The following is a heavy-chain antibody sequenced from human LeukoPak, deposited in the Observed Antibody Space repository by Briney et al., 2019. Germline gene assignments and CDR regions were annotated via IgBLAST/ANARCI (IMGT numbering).Heavy chain of an antibody. CDR1: RFAFTSSA. J-gene: IGHJ4*02. D-gene: IGHD5-24*01. Sequence: TSAKVSRTASRFAFTSSATQGVRQARGQRLGWKGWIVVVCGDTNQPQKFQERVSIPGDRSTSTVYMELSSLRSEDTAVYYCAAREMAVSYYFDYWGQGTLGTVSS. V-gene: IGHV1-58*02. CDR3: AAREMAVSYYFDY. CDR2: IVVVCGDT.